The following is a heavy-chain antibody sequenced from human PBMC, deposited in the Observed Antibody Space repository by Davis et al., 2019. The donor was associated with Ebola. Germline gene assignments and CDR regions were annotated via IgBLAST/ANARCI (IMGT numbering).Heavy chain of an antibody. CDR2: IYYSGST. V-gene: IGHV4-59*08. D-gene: IGHD3-3*01. J-gene: IGHJ6*02. CDR3: ARWGYYDFWSGYYWYYYGMDV. Sequence: SETLSLNCTVSGGSISSYYWSWIRQPPGKGLEWIGYIYYSGSTNYNPSLKSRVTISVDTSKNQFSLKLSSVTAADTAVYYCARWGYYDFWSGYYWYYYGMDVWGQGTTVTVSS. CDR1: GGSISSYY.